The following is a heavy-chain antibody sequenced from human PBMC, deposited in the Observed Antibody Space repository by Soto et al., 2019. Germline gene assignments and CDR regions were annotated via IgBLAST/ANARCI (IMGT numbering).Heavy chain of an antibody. CDR1: GGTFSSYA. CDR3: ASAHYDYWSGSRYGMDV. Sequence: SVKGSCKASGGTFSSYAISGVRQAPGQGLEWMGGIIPIFGTANYAQKFQGRVTITADESTSTAYMELSSLRSEDTAVYYCASAHYDYWSGSRYGMDVWGQGTTVTVSS. D-gene: IGHD3-3*01. V-gene: IGHV1-69*13. CDR2: IIPIFGTA. J-gene: IGHJ6*02.